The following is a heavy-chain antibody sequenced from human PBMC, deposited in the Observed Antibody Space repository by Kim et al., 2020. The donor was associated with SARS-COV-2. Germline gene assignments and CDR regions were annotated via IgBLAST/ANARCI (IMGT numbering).Heavy chain of an antibody. CDR1: GFTFSSYA. D-gene: IGHD1-26*01. J-gene: IGHJ4*02. Sequence: GGSLRLSCAASGFTFSSYAMSWVRQAPGKGLEWVSAISGSGGSTYYADSVKGRFTISRDNSKNTLYLQMNSLRAEDTAVYYCAKGGEEWELMDGCLADWGQGTLVTVSS. V-gene: IGHV3-23*01. CDR2: ISGSGGST. CDR3: AKGGEEWELMDGCLAD.